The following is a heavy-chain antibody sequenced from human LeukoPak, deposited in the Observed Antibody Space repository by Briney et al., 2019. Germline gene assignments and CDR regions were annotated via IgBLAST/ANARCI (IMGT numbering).Heavy chain of an antibody. CDR1: GGSISSYY. V-gene: IGHV4-59*01. CDR2: INDSGST. Sequence: SETLSLTCTVSGGSISSYYWSWIRQPPGKGLEWIGNINDSGSTNYNPSLKSRVTISVDTSKNQFSLKLSSVTAADTAVDYCARDRRRCCSGGSCYSGYYYYRDVWGKGTTVTVSS. J-gene: IGHJ6*03. CDR3: ARDRRRCCSGGSCYSGYYYYRDV. D-gene: IGHD2-15*01.